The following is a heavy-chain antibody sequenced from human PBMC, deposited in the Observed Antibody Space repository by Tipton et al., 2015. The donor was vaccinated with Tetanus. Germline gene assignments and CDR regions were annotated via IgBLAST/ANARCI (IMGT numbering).Heavy chain of an antibody. Sequence: GLVKPSEPLSLTCTVAGGSISSSRYYWGWVRQHPVKGLEWIGYIYYTGNTYYNPSLKSRLTISVDTSKNQFSLKLNSVTAADTAVYYCARRSVSARFDDWGQGAQVTVSS. J-gene: IGHJ4*02. CDR3: ARRSVSARFDD. V-gene: IGHV4-31*03. CDR1: GGSISSSRYY. D-gene: IGHD6-6*01. CDR2: IYYTGNT.